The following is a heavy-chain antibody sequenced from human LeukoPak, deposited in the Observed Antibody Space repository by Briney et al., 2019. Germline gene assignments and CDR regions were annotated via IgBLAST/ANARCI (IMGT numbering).Heavy chain of an antibody. Sequence: GESLKISCAASGFTFSTYDMHWVRQAPGKGLEWVAFIRYDGSNKYYVDSVKGRFTISRDNSKNTLYLQMNSLRAEDTAVYYCAKGYGEDFDYWGQGTLVTVSS. CDR3: AKGYGEDFDY. CDR2: IRYDGSNK. J-gene: IGHJ4*02. V-gene: IGHV3-30*02. CDR1: GFTFSTYD. D-gene: IGHD5-18*01.